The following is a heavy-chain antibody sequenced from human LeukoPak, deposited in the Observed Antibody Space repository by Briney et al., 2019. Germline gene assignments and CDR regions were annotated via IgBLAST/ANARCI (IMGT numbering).Heavy chain of an antibody. Sequence: PGGSLRLSCSASGFTFSSYAMHWVRQAPGKGLEYVSAISSNGGSTYYADSVKGGFTISRDNSKNTLYLQMCSLRAEDTAVYYCVKTILRYFDWLPQTFDYWGQGTLVTVSS. CDR1: GFTFSSYA. D-gene: IGHD3-9*01. CDR2: ISSNGGST. CDR3: VKTILRYFDWLPQTFDY. J-gene: IGHJ4*02. V-gene: IGHV3-64D*06.